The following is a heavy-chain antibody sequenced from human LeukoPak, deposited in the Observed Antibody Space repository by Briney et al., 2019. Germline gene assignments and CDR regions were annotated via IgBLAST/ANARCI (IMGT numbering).Heavy chain of an antibody. CDR2: IYTSGST. V-gene: IGHV4-61*02. D-gene: IGHD3-3*01. CDR3: ARGGDYDFWSGYHYYYYYMDV. J-gene: IGHJ6*03. CDR1: GGSTSSGSYY. Sequence: PSQTLSLTCTVSGGSTSSGSYYWSWIRQPAGKGLEWIVRIYTSGSTNYNPSLKSRVTISVDTSKNQFSLKLSSVTAADTAVYYCARGGDYDFWSGYHYYYYYMDVWGKGTTVTVSS.